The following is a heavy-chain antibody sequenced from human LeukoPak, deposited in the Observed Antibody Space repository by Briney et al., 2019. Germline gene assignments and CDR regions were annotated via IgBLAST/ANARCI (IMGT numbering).Heavy chain of an antibody. Sequence: PSETLSLTCTVSGGSISSYYWSWIQQPPGKGLEWIGYIYYSGSTNYNPSLKSRVTISVDTSKNQFSLKLSSVTAADTAVYYCARGLGDYGGNSAYYYYYMDVWGKGTTVTVSS. V-gene: IGHV4-59*01. CDR1: GGSISSYY. CDR2: IYYSGST. J-gene: IGHJ6*03. CDR3: ARGLGDYGGNSAYYYYYMDV. D-gene: IGHD4-23*01.